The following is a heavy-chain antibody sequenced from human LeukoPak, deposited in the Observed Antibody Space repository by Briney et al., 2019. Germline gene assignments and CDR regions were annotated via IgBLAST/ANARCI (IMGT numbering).Heavy chain of an antibody. D-gene: IGHD6-19*01. J-gene: IGHJ5*02. Sequence: GASVKVSCKASGYTFTDYYMHWVRQAPGQGLEWMGGIIPIFGTANYAQKFQGRVTITADKSTSTAYMELSSLRSEDTAVYYCATRPYSSGWDATWFDPWGQGTLVTVSS. V-gene: IGHV1-69*06. CDR3: ATRPYSSGWDATWFDP. CDR2: IIPIFGTA. CDR1: GYTFTDYY.